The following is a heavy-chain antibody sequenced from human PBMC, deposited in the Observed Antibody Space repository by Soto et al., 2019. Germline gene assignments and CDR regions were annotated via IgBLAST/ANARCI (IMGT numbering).Heavy chain of an antibody. CDR3: ARDGWSGGSCYWYFDL. CDR1: GGSFSGYY. J-gene: IGHJ2*01. CDR2: INHSGST. D-gene: IGHD2-15*01. Sequence: QVQLQQWGAGLLKPSETLSLTCAVYGGSFSGYYWSWIRQPPGKGLEWIGEINHSGSTNYNPSLKSRVTISVDTSKNQFALKLSSVTAADTAVYYCARDGWSGGSCYWYFDLWGRGTLVTVSS. V-gene: IGHV4-34*01.